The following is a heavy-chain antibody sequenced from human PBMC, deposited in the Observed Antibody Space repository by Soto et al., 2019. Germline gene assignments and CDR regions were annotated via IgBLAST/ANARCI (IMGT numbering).Heavy chain of an antibody. D-gene: IGHD1-26*01. Sequence: QVQLVQSGAEVKKPGASVKVSCKTSGYTFTSDYMHWVRQAPGLGLEWMGMINPRSGDTTYTQQLQGRVTLTSDTSTSTVYMELTRLRSGDTAVYYCAKGFVSGQFPNHYYYGMDVWGQGTTVTVSS. CDR1: GYTFTSDY. CDR2: INPRSGDT. J-gene: IGHJ6*02. V-gene: IGHV1-46*01. CDR3: AKGFVSGQFPNHYYYGMDV.